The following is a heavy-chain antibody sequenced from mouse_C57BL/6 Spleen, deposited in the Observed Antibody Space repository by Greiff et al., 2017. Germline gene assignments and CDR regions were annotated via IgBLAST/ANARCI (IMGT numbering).Heavy chain of an antibody. CDR3: ARGGADDYPYAMDY. CDR2: ISDGGSYT. CDR1: GFTFSSYA. J-gene: IGHJ4*01. D-gene: IGHD2-4*01. Sequence: EVMLVESGGGLVKPGGSLKLSCAASGFTFSSYAMSWVRQTPEKRLEWVATISDGGSYTYYPDNVKGRFTISRDNAKNNLYLQMSHLKSEDTAMYYCARGGADDYPYAMDYWGQGTSVTVSS. V-gene: IGHV5-4*03.